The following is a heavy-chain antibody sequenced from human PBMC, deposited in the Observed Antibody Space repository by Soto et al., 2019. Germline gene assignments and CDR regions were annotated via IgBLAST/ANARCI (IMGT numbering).Heavy chain of an antibody. CDR2: ISYDGSNK. Sequence: QVQLVESGGGVVQPGRSLRLSCAASGFTFSSYGMHWVRQAPGKGLEWVAVISYDGSNKYYADSVKGRFTISRDNSQNTLYLHMNSLRAEDTAVYYCAKSWQWLGLVDYWGQGTLVTVSS. CDR1: GFTFSSYG. J-gene: IGHJ4*02. V-gene: IGHV3-30*18. D-gene: IGHD6-19*01. CDR3: AKSWQWLGLVDY.